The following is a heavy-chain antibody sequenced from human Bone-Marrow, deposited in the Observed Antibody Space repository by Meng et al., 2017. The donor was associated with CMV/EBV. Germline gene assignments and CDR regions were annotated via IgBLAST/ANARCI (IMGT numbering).Heavy chain of an antibody. CDR1: GFTFSSYA. Sequence: GESLKISCAASGFTFSSYAMHWVRQAPGKGLEYVSAISSNGGSTYYADSVKGRFTISRDNSKNTLYLQMGSLSAEDMAVYYCARVTTVTTPYWGQGTLVTVSS. D-gene: IGHD4-11*01. CDR3: ARVTTVTTPY. V-gene: IGHV3-64*02. J-gene: IGHJ4*02. CDR2: ISSNGGST.